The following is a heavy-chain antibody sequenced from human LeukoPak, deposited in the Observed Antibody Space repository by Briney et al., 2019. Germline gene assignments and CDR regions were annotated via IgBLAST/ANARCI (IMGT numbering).Heavy chain of an antibody. D-gene: IGHD3-10*01. V-gene: IGHV3-48*03. J-gene: IGHJ4*02. CDR3: ARDRIAMVRGDGTFHY. CDR1: GFTFSSDE. CDR2: ISSSGSTI. Sequence: GGSLRVSCAASGFTFSSDEMNCVRQAPGKGLEWVSYISSSGSTIYYADSVKGRFTISRDNAKNSLYLQMNSLRAEDTAVYYCARDRIAMVRGDGTFHYWGQGTLVTVSS.